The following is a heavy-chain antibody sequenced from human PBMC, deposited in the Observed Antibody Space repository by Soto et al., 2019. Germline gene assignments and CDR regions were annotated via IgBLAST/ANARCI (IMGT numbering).Heavy chain of an antibody. V-gene: IGHV1-3*01. Sequence: ASVKVSCKASGYTFTGYAMHWVRQAPGQRLEWMGWINAGNGNTKYSQKFQGRVTITRDTSASTAYMEPSSLRSEDTAVYYCARVSTWPDVWFDPWGQGTLVTVSS. CDR2: INAGNGNT. CDR3: ARVSTWPDVWFDP. J-gene: IGHJ5*02. CDR1: GYTFTGYA.